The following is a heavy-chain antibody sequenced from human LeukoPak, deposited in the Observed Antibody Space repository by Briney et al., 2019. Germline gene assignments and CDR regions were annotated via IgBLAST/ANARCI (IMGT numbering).Heavy chain of an antibody. CDR3: AKDKTTVTRGGLDV. CDR1: GFTFDDYA. V-gene: IGHV3-9*01. CDR2: IGWNSGNK. Sequence: PGRSLRLSCAASGFTFDDYAMHWVRQAPGMGLEWVSGIGWNSGNKGYADSVKGRFTISRDNAKNSLYLQMNSLRTEDTALYYCAKDKTTVTRGGLDVWGQGTTVTVSS. J-gene: IGHJ6*02. D-gene: IGHD4-11*01.